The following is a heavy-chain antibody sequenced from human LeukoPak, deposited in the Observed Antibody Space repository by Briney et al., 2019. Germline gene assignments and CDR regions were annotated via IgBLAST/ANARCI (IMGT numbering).Heavy chain of an antibody. CDR1: GLSVDGYG. CDR3: TSVPMIVEGPKY. CDR2: SSWNSGVK. D-gene: IGHD3-22*01. J-gene: IGHJ4*02. Sequence: PGGSLILACSASGLSVDGYGSDSGRRAPGRVLEWVSGSSWNSGVKASADSVKGRFNISRDNAQNSLYLEMSRLRPEDTAFYYCTSVPMIVEGPKYWGQGILVTVSS. V-gene: IGHV3-9*01.